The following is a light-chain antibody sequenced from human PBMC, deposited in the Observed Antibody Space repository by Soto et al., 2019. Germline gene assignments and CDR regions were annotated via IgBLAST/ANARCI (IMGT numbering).Light chain of an antibody. J-gene: IGKJ1*01. CDR3: QQSYSVPWT. Sequence: DIPMTQSPSSLSASVGDRVTITCRASRTIISYLNWYQQKPGKAPNLLIYAGSSLESGVPPRFSGSGSGTDFTLTISSLQPEDFATYYCQQSYSVPWTFGQGTKVEIK. CDR1: RTIISY. CDR2: AGS. V-gene: IGKV1-39*01.